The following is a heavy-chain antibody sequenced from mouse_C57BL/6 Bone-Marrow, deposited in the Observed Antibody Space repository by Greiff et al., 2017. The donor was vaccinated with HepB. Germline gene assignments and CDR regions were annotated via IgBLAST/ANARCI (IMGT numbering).Heavy chain of an antibody. CDR2: ISDGGSYT. V-gene: IGHV5-4*03. CDR1: GFTFSSYA. CDR3: ARLLFWYFDV. Sequence: EVKVEESGGGLVKPGGSLKLSCAASGFTFSSYAMSWVRQTPEKRLEWVATISDGGSYTYYPDNVKGRFTISRDNAKNNLYLQMSHLKSEDTAMYYCARLLFWYFDVWGTGTTVTVSS. J-gene: IGHJ1*03.